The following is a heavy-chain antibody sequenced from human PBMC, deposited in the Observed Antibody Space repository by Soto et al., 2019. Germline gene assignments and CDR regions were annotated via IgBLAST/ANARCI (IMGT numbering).Heavy chain of an antibody. D-gene: IGHD3-22*01. CDR3: ANGGYYYDSSGYYTGSYYYYGMDV. CDR2: IIPISGTA. CDR1: GGTFSSYA. V-gene: IGHV1-69*13. Sequence: GASVKVSCKASGGTFSSYAISWVRQAPGQGLEWMGGIIPISGTANYAQKFQGRVTITADESTSTAYMELSSLRSEDTAVYYCANGGYYYDSSGYYTGSYYYYGMDVWGQGTTVTVSS. J-gene: IGHJ6*02.